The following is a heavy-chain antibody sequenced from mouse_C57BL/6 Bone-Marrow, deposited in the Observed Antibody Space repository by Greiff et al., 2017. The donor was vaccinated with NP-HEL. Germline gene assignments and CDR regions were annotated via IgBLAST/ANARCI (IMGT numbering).Heavy chain of an antibody. CDR3: GRGMGGCYGRVEFAD. V-gene: IGHV1-18*01. D-gene: IGHD1-1*02. CDR1: GYTFTDYN. Sequence: EVQLQQSGPELVKPGASVKISCKASGYTFTDYNMDWVKQSHGKSLEWIGDINPNNGGTIYNQKFKGKATLTVDKSSSTAYMELRSLTSEDTAVYYGGRGMGGCYGRVEFADRGQGTLVTV. CDR2: INPNNGGT. J-gene: IGHJ3*01.